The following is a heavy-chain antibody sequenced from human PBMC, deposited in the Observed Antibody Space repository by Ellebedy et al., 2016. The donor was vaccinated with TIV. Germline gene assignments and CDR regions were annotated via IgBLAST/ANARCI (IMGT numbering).Heavy chain of an antibody. V-gene: IGHV3-7*01. CDR1: RFSFSSYW. J-gene: IGHJ3*02. Sequence: GESLKISCAASRFSFSSYWMSWVRQAPGKGLEWVANINQDGSEKHYVDSVKGRFTVSRDNAQNSLFLQMNSLRAEDTAVYYCATDGSYGDYRSPTHAFEMWGQGTLVTVSS. D-gene: IGHD4-17*01. CDR3: ATDGSYGDYRSPTHAFEM. CDR2: INQDGSEK.